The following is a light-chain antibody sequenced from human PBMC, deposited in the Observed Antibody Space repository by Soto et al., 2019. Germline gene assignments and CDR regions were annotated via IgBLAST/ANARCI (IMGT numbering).Light chain of an antibody. V-gene: IGLV2-14*01. CDR2: DVT. CDR1: SSDVGGCNY. Sequence: HSVLTQPASVAGSPGQSITISFTGKSSDVGGCNYVSGYQQHPGKAPKLLIYDVTNRPSGGSNRFSGSKSGNTASLTITGLQAEDEAAYYCSSYTSSGTLYVFGTGTKVTV. J-gene: IGLJ1*01. CDR3: SSYTSSGTLYV.